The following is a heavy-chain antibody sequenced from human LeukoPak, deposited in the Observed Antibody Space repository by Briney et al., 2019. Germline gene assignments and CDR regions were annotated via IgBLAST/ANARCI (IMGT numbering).Heavy chain of an antibody. V-gene: IGHV3-48*01. CDR3: AKVSRTNHDNFFDY. CDR1: AFDFTIYD. CDR2: ISSSSDII. J-gene: IGHJ4*02. D-gene: IGHD1-14*01. Sequence: GGSLRLYCAASAFDFTIYDMNWVRQAPGKGLEWLSYISSSSDIIHYAGSVKGRFTISRDNAKNSLYLQMNSLGAEDTAVYYCAKVSRTNHDNFFDYWGQGTLVTVSS.